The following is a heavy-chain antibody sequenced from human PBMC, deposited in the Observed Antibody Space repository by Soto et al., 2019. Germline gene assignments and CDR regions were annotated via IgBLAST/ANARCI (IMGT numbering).Heavy chain of an antibody. CDR2: ILVGGST. V-gene: IGHV3-23*01. J-gene: IGHJ3*02. CDR1: GFICSSYD. D-gene: IGHD1-1*01. Sequence: XGSLRLSCSVSGFICSSYDMSWVRQAPGKGLEWVSTILVGGSTHYEDSVKGRFTISRDTSKNTVYLQMNSLTAGDMAFYYCAKATATSGGAFEIYGQGTMVTVSS. CDR3: AKATATSGGAFEI.